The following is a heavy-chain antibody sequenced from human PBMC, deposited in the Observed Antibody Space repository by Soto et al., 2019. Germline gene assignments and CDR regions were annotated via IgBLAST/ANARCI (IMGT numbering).Heavy chain of an antibody. D-gene: IGHD1-26*01. Sequence: QLQLQESGSGLVKPSQTLSLTCAVSGGSISSGGYSWSWIRQPPGKGLEWIGYIYHSGSTYYNPSLKSRVTRSVDRSKNQFSLKLSSVTAADTAVYYCARGRPQWELATIDYWGQGTLVTVSS. V-gene: IGHV4-30-2*01. J-gene: IGHJ4*02. CDR2: IYHSGST. CDR3: ARGRPQWELATIDY. CDR1: GGSISSGGYS.